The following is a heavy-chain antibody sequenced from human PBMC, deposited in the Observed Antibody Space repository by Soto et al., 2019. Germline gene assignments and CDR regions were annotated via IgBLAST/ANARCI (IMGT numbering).Heavy chain of an antibody. CDR2: IIPIFGTA. D-gene: IGHD4-4*01. CDR1: GGTFSSYA. V-gene: IGHV1-69*06. CDR3: ARGYSNYETIGMDV. Sequence: SVKVSCKASGGTFSSYAISWVRQAPGQGLEWMGGIIPIFGTANYAQKFQGRVTITADKSTSTAYMELSSLRSEDTAVYYCARGYSNYETIGMDVWGQGTTVTVSS. J-gene: IGHJ6*02.